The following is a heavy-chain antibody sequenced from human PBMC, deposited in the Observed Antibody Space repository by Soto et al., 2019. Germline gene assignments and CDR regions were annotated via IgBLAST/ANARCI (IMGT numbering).Heavy chain of an antibody. Sequence: SETLSVTCAVYGGFFSGYYWSWIRQPPGKGLEWIGEINHSGSTNYNRPLKSRVTISVDTSKNQFSLKLSSVTAADTAVYYCAKTVVVPAAMDYDYWGQGTPVTVSS. V-gene: IGHV4-34*01. CDR1: GGFFSGYY. CDR2: INHSGST. D-gene: IGHD2-2*01. J-gene: IGHJ4*02. CDR3: AKTVVVPAAMDYDY.